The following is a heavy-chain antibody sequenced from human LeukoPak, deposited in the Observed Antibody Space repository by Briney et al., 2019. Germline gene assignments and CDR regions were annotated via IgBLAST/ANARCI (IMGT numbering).Heavy chain of an antibody. J-gene: IGHJ4*02. CDR3: ATLWSDHPSGY. V-gene: IGHV1-46*01. D-gene: IGHD3-3*01. Sequence: GASVKVSCKASGYTFTSYYMHWVRQAPGQGLEWMGIINPSGGSTSYAQKFQGRVTMTRDTSTSTVYMELSSLRSEDTAVYYCATLWSDHPSGYWGQGTLVTVSS. CDR2: INPSGGST. CDR1: GYTFTSYY.